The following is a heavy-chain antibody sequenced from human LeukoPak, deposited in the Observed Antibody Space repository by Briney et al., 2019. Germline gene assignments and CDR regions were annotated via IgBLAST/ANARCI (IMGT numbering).Heavy chain of an antibody. CDR1: GGSIRGFY. Sequence: SETLSLTGTVPGGSIRGFYWSWIRQPPGKGLEWIGYFYYSGRTNYNPSIKSRVTISVATSKNQFSLKLSSVTAADTAVYYCARRGSGASLEYYFDPWGRGTLVTVSS. CDR2: FYYSGRT. J-gene: IGHJ2*01. CDR3: ARRGSGASLEYYFDP. D-gene: IGHD1-14*01. V-gene: IGHV4-59*08.